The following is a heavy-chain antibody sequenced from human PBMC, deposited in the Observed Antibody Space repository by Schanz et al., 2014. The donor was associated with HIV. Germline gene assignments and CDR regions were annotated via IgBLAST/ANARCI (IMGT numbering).Heavy chain of an antibody. CDR3: ARGRGTYNSGYYDPPEF. J-gene: IGHJ4*02. CDR1: GFTFSSYA. CDR2: ITGSGGNT. D-gene: IGHD3-22*01. V-gene: IGHV3-23*01. Sequence: EVQLLESGGGLVQPGGSLRLSCAASGFTFSSYAMSWVRQAPGKGLEWVSLITGSGGNTYYAGSLKGRFTISRDNSKNTVYLQMHSLRAEDTATYYCARGRGTYNSGYYDPPEFWGQGTLVTVSS.